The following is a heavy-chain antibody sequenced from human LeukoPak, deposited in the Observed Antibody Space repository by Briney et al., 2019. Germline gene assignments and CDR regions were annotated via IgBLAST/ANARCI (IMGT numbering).Heavy chain of an antibody. D-gene: IGHD1-26*01. CDR2: IYYSGST. CDR3: ARDPPYSGSPTGVFDI. J-gene: IGHJ3*02. V-gene: IGHV4-39*07. Sequence: PSETLSLTCTVSGGSISSSSYYWGWIRQPPGKGLEWIGSIYYSGSTYYNPSLKSRVTISVDTSKNQFSLKLSSVTAADTAVYYCARDPPYSGSPTGVFDIWGQGTMVTVSS. CDR1: GGSISSSSYY.